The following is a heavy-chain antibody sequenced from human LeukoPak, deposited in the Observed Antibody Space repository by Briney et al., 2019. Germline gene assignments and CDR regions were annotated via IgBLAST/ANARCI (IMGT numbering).Heavy chain of an antibody. J-gene: IGHJ4*02. D-gene: IGHD7-27*01. CDR3: ARASAGAGKWGKRYYFDY. CDR1: GYTFTGYY. Sequence: ASVKVSCKASGYTFTGYYMHWVRQAPGQGLEWMGWINPNSGGTNYAQKFQGRVTMTRDTSISTAYMELSRLRSDDTAVYYCARASAGAGKWGKRYYFDYWGQGTLVTVSS. CDR2: INPNSGGT. V-gene: IGHV1-2*02.